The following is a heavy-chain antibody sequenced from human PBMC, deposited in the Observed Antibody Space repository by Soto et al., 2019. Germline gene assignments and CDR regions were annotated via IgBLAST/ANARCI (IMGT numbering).Heavy chain of an antibody. D-gene: IGHD3-9*01. J-gene: IGHJ4*03. CDR2: INHSGST. CDR3: ARGRDNVLSGYSWYPWVANCYFGY. Sequence: PSETLSLTCAVYGGSFSGYYWSWIRQPPGKGLEWIGEINHSGSTNYNPSLKTRVTISVDTSKNQFSLKRSSVTAADTAVYYCARGRDNVLSGYSWYPWVANCYFGYCGRGALMVVSS. V-gene: IGHV4-34*01. CDR1: GGSFSGYY.